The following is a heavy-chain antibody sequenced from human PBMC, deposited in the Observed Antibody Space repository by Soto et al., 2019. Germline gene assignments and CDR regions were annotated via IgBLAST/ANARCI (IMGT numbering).Heavy chain of an antibody. CDR1: GYTFTRYG. Sequence: VASVKVSCKASGYTFTRYGISWVRQAPGQGLEWMGWISAYNCNTNYAQKLHGRGTMNTVSATSTAYMELRRLRSDDTDVYYYESGKVRGIAAAARGRFDSWGQGTLVTVSS. CDR2: ISAYNCNT. CDR3: ESGKVRGIAAAARGRFDS. D-gene: IGHD6-13*01. J-gene: IGHJ4*02. V-gene: IGHV1-18*01.